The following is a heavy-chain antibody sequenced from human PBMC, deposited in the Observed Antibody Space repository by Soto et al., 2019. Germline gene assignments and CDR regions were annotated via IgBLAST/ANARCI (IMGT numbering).Heavy chain of an antibody. Sequence: QITLKESGPTLVKPTQTLTLTCTFSGFSLNTRGVGVGWIRQPPGKALEWLALIYWDDDEGYSPSLRSRLTXXXDXXXXXXXLTXXXXXXVDXATXYCAHRPRGYSYHFDYWGQGTLVTVSS. CDR2: IYWDDDE. J-gene: IGHJ4*02. CDR1: GFSLNTRGVG. D-gene: IGHD5-18*01. CDR3: AHRPRGYSYHFDY. V-gene: IGHV2-5*02.